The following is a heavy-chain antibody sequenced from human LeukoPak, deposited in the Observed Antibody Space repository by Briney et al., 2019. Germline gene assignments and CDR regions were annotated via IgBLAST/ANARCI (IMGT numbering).Heavy chain of an antibody. J-gene: IGHJ4*02. V-gene: IGHV3-53*01. Sequence: GGSLRLSCAASGFTVSSNYMNWVRQAPGKGLEWVSVIYSGGSTYYADSVKGRFTISRDNSKNTLYLQMNSLRAEDTAVYYCARETYGSGSYDYWGQGTLVTVSS. CDR3: ARETYGSGSYDY. CDR2: IYSGGST. CDR1: GFTVSSNY. D-gene: IGHD3-10*01.